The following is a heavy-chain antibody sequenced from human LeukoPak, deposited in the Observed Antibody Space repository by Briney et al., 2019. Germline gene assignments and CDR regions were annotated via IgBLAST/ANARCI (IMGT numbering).Heavy chain of an antibody. CDR2: INHSGST. CDR3: GRDSRGPDY. J-gene: IGHJ4*02. D-gene: IGHD3-22*01. CDR1: GGSISHYY. V-gene: IGHV4-34*01. Sequence: SETLSLTCAVYGGSISHYYWSWIRQSPGKGLECIGEINHSGSTNYNPSLKSRVTISVDTSKNQISLKLNSVTAAETAVYYCGRDSRGPDYWGQGTLVTVSS.